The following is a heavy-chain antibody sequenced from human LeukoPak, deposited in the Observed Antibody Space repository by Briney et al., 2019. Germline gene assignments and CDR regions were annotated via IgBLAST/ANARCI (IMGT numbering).Heavy chain of an antibody. CDR2: ISAYNGNT. D-gene: IGHD3-10*01. CDR3: ARDYLVRGVLAYFDY. V-gene: IGHV1-18*01. J-gene: IGHJ4*02. Sequence: ASVKVSGKASGYTFTSYGISWVRQAPGQGLEWMGWISAYNGNTNYAQKLQGRVTMTTDTSTSTAYMELRSLRSDDTAVYYCARDYLVRGVLAYFDYWGQGTLVTVSS. CDR1: GYTFTSYG.